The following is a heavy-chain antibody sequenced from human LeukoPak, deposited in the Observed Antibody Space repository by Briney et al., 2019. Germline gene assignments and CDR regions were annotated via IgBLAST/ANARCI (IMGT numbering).Heavy chain of an antibody. CDR3: ARHIGLTTRYFDS. V-gene: IGHV5-51*01. CDR2: IYPGVSDT. Sequence: GESLKISCKGSGYSFTSYWIGWVRQMPGKGLEWMGMIYPGVSDTRYSPSFQGHVTISADTSITTAYLQWSGLKASDTAMYYCARHIGLTTRYFDSWGQGTLVTVSS. J-gene: IGHJ4*02. D-gene: IGHD4/OR15-4a*01. CDR1: GYSFTSYW.